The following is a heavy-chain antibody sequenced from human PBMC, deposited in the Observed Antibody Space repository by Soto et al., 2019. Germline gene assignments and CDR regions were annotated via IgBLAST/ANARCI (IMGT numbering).Heavy chain of an antibody. Sequence: EVHLLESGGGLVQPGGSLRLSCTASGFTFSSYAMTWVRQAPGRELEGVSGITSSGGRTYYADSVKGRFTISRDNSKSTLYLQMNSLRAEDTAVYYCAKDTRYADYVRWFDSWGQGTLVTVSS. J-gene: IGHJ5*01. CDR1: GFTFSSYA. D-gene: IGHD4-17*01. CDR3: AKDTRYADYVRWFDS. V-gene: IGHV3-23*01. CDR2: ITSSGGRT.